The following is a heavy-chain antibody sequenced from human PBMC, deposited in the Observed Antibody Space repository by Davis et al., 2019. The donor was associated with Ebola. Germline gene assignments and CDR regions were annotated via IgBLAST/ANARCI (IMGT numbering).Heavy chain of an antibody. Sequence: PGGSLRLSCAASGFTFSRYWMTWVRQAPGKGLECVAHIKEDGSKEFYVDSVKGRFTISRDNAKSSLYLQMNSLRAEDTAVFYCVRGGSATAYWGQGTPVTVSS. V-gene: IGHV3-7*03. J-gene: IGHJ1*01. CDR3: VRGGSATAY. CDR2: IKEDGSKE. CDR1: GFTFSRYW. D-gene: IGHD2-15*01.